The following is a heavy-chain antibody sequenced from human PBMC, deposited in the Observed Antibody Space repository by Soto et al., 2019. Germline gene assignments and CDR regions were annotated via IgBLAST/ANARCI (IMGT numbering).Heavy chain of an antibody. J-gene: IGHJ4*02. CDR2: IIPIFGTA. CDR1: GGTFSSYA. V-gene: IGHV1-69*12. D-gene: IGHD6-13*01. CDR3: AVIAAAGTLESVDY. Sequence: QVQLVQSGAEVKKPGSSVKVSCKASGGTFSSYAISWVRQAPGQGLEWMGGIIPIFGTANYAQKFQGRVTIAAEDSTSIAYVELSSLRSEDTAVYDCAVIAAAGTLESVDYWGQGTLVTVSS.